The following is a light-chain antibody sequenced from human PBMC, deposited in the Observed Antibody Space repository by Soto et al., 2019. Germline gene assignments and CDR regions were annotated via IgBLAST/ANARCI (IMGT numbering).Light chain of an antibody. CDR2: AAS. CDR1: QSVSTF. Sequence: DIQMTQSPSSLSASVGDRVTITCRASQSVSTFVSWFQLKPGKAPQPLINAASSLQTGVPSRFSGSGSGTDFTLIISSLQPEDFATYYCQQSYNRPLTFGGGTKVEVK. CDR3: QQSYNRPLT. V-gene: IGKV1-39*01. J-gene: IGKJ4*01.